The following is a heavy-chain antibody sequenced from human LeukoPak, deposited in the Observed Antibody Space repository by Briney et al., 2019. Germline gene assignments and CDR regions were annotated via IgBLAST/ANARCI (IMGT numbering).Heavy chain of an antibody. CDR1: GFTFSSYA. CDR3: AKDFGRSFYSGNSGYYYY. V-gene: IGHV3-23*01. Sequence: GGSLRLSCAASGFTFSSYAMSWVRRAPGKGLELVSAITGSGGTTYYADSVKGRFTISRDNSKNTLYLQMNSLRAEDTAVYYCAKDFGRSFYSGNSGYYYYWGQGTLVTVSS. D-gene: IGHD3-22*01. CDR2: ITGSGGTT. J-gene: IGHJ4*02.